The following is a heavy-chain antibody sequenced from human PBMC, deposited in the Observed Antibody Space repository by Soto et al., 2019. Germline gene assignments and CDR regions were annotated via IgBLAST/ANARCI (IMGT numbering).Heavy chain of an antibody. J-gene: IGHJ6*02. Sequence: QVQLQESGPGLVKPSETLSLTCTVSGGSISSYYWSWIRQPPGKGLEWIGYIYYSGSTNYNPSLKSRVTISVGTSKSQFSLKLSSVTAADTAVYYCARDRKWNGYSGMDVWGQGTTVTVSS. CDR1: GGSISSYY. CDR2: IYYSGST. V-gene: IGHV4-59*01. D-gene: IGHD1-1*01. CDR3: ARDRKWNGYSGMDV.